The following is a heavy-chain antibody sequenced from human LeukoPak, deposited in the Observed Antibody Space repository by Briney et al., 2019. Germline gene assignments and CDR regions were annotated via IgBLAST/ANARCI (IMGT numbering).Heavy chain of an antibody. Sequence: SETLSLTCTVSGYSISSGYYWGWIRQPPGKGLEWIGSIYHSGSTYYNPSLKSRVTISVDTSKNQFSLKLSSVTAADTAVYYCARAHYDFWSGYYISWYFDLWGCGTLVTVSS. V-gene: IGHV4-38-2*02. CDR1: GYSISSGYY. J-gene: IGHJ2*01. CDR2: IYHSGST. D-gene: IGHD3-3*01. CDR3: ARAHYDFWSGYYISWYFDL.